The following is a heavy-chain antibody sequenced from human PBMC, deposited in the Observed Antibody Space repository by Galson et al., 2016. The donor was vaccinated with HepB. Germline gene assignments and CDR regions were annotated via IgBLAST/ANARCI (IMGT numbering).Heavy chain of an antibody. D-gene: IGHD1-14*01. CDR1: GFSFSAYW. Sequence: SLRLSCAASGFSFSAYWMSWVRQSPGKGLAWVANIKQDGSEKYYVDSVKGRFTISRDNARNSLYLQVNGLRADDTAVYYCARDRLTSVTRHWTGTTYSYYGMDVWGQGTTVTGSS. CDR3: ARDRLTSVTRHWTGTTYSYYGMDV. CDR2: IKQDGSEK. J-gene: IGHJ6*02. V-gene: IGHV3-7*03.